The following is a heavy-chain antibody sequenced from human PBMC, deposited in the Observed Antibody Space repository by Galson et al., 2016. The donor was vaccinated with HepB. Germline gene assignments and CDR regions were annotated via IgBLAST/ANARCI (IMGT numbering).Heavy chain of an antibody. Sequence: SVKVSCKASGYTFTSYYMHWVRQAPGQGLEWMGRINPNGGDTTYSQKFQGRVTMTRDTSPTTFYMVLSGLRSDDTAVYFCAGGDCSSATCPQVYWGQGTLVTVSS. V-gene: IGHV1-46*01. D-gene: IGHD2-2*01. CDR1: GYTFTSYY. CDR3: AGGDCSSATCPQVY. CDR2: INPNGGDT. J-gene: IGHJ4*02.